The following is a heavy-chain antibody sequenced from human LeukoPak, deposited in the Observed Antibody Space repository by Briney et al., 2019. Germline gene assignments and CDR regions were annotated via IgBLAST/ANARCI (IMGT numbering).Heavy chain of an antibody. CDR3: AKDVSRGSCYDY. CDR1: GFTFSSYG. Sequence: SGGSLRLSCAASGFTFSSYGMHWVRQAPGKGLEWVAFIRYDGSNKYYADSVKGRFTISRDNSKNTLYLLMNSLRAEDTAVYYCAKDVSRGSCYDYWGQGTLVTVSS. J-gene: IGHJ4*02. CDR2: IRYDGSNK. D-gene: IGHD2-15*01. V-gene: IGHV3-30*02.